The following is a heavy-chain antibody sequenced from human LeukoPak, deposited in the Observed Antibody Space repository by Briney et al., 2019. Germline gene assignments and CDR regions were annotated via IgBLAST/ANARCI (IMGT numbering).Heavy chain of an antibody. Sequence: GASVKVSCKASGGTFSSYAISWVRQAPGQGLEWMGGIIPIFGTANYAQKFQGRVTITADESTSTAYMELSSLRSEDTAVYYCASPTRSSSWYAYDAFDIWGQGTMVTVSS. D-gene: IGHD6-13*01. CDR3: ASPTRSSSWYAYDAFDI. CDR1: GGTFSSYA. J-gene: IGHJ3*02. V-gene: IGHV1-69*01. CDR2: IIPIFGTA.